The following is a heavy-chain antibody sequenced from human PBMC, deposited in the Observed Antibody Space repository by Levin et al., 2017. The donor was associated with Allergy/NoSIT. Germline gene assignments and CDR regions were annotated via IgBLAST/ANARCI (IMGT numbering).Heavy chain of an antibody. V-gene: IGHV3-33*01. J-gene: IGHJ6*02. CDR3: ARDPSHYDFWSGPFGDYYYYGMDV. CDR2: IWYDGSNK. D-gene: IGHD3-3*01. CDR1: GFTFSSYG. Sequence: GESLKISCAASGFTFSSYGMHWVRQAPGKGLEWVAVIWYDGSNKYYADSVKGRFTISRDNSKNTLYLQMNSLRAEDTAVYYCARDPSHYDFWSGPFGDYYYYGMDVWGQGTTVTVSS.